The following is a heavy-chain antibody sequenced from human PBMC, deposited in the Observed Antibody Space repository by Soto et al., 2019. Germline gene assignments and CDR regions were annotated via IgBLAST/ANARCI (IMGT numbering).Heavy chain of an antibody. CDR1: GGSISSYY. Sequence: TSETLCLTCTVSGGSISSYYWSWIRQPPGKGLEWIGYVYYSGSTNYNPSLKSRVTMSVDTSTNQFSLKLSSVTAADTAVYYCARDTTMAYWGQGTLVTVSS. V-gene: IGHV4-59*01. J-gene: IGHJ4*02. CDR2: VYYSGST. CDR3: ARDTTMAY. D-gene: IGHD5-18*01.